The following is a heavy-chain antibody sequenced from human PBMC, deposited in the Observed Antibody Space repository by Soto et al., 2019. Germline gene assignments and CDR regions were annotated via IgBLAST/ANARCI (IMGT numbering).Heavy chain of an antibody. D-gene: IGHD2-2*01. CDR1: GGSISSNKW. CDR3: ARDDHIVVVPTSLGAMDV. Sequence: RRTLSLTCAVYGGSISSNKWWSWVRQPPGKGLEWIGEIYHSGSTNYNPSLKRRLTISLDKSKNQFSLKLTSVTAADSAVYYCARDDHIVVVPTSLGAMDVWGQGTTVTVSS. V-gene: IGHV4-4*03. J-gene: IGHJ6*02. CDR2: IYHSGST.